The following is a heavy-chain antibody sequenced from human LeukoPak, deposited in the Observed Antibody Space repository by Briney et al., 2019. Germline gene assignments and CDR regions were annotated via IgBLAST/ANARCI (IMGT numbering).Heavy chain of an antibody. CDR2: ISSISGTI. J-gene: IGHJ4*02. D-gene: IGHD5-18*01. CDR3: ARDHNYAFDY. Sequence: GGSLRLSCAASGFTFSSYSMNWVRQAPGKGLEWISYISSISGTINYADSVKGRFTISGDNARNSLFLQMNSLRAEDTAVYYCARDHNYAFDYWGQGTLVTVSS. CDR1: GFTFSSYS. V-gene: IGHV3-48*01.